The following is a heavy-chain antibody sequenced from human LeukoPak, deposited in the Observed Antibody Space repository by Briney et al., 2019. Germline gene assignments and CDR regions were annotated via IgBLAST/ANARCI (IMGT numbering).Heavy chain of an antibody. CDR2: IRYDGSNK. CDR1: GFTFSSYG. CDR3: AKDLYCSGGSCYSSYMDV. J-gene: IGHJ6*03. D-gene: IGHD2-15*01. Sequence: PGGSLRLSCAASGFTFSSYGMHWVSQAPGKGREWGAFIRYDGSNKYYADSVKGRFTISRDNSKNTLYLQMNSLRAEDTAVYYCAKDLYCSGGSCYSSYMDVWGKGTTVTVSS. V-gene: IGHV3-30*02.